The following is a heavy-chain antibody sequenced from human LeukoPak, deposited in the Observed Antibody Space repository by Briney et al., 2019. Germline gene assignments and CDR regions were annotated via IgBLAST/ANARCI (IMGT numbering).Heavy chain of an antibody. J-gene: IGHJ4*02. V-gene: IGHV4-34*01. CDR1: GGSFSGYY. CDR2: INHSGST. Sequence: SETLSPTCAVYGGSFSGYYWSWIRQPPGKGLEWIGEINHSGSTNYNPSLKSRVTISVDTSKNQFSLKLSSVTAADTAVYYCARARGIAARRSGFDYWGQGTLVTVSS. D-gene: IGHD6-6*01. CDR3: ARARGIAARRSGFDY.